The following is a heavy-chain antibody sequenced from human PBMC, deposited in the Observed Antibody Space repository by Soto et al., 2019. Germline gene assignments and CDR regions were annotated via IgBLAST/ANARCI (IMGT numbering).Heavy chain of an antibody. Sequence: EVQLLESGGDLVQPGGSLRLSCAASGFTFSNYGMTWVRQAPGKGLEWVSSIRNTIDDTHYADSVEGRFTISRDNSKNTLYLQMNDLRAEDTAMYYCVKKFDDRRTTFWFDTWGQGTLVTVSS. V-gene: IGHV3-23*01. CDR2: IRNTIDDT. J-gene: IGHJ5*02. CDR1: GFTFSNYG. D-gene: IGHD4-17*01. CDR3: VKKFDDRRTTFWFDT.